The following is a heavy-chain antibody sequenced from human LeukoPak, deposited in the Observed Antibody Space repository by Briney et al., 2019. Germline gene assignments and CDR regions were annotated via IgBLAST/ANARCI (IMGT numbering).Heavy chain of an antibody. Sequence: SQTLSLTCAISGDSVSSNTVTWNWIRHSPSRGLEWLGRTHYRSKWGNDFAPSVKGRISINPDTSKNQFSLQLNSVTPEDTAVYYCAREGHSSGYCYFDWFDPWGQGTLVTVSS. CDR1: GDSVSSNTVT. J-gene: IGHJ5*02. V-gene: IGHV6-1*01. CDR3: AREGHSSGYCYFDWFDP. D-gene: IGHD3-22*01. CDR2: THYRSKWGN.